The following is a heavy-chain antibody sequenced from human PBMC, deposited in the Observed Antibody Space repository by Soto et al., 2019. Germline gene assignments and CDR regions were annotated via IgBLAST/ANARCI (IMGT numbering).Heavy chain of an antibody. Sequence: SETLSVTCAVSGGSITSANWWTWVRQPPGGGLEWIGEISHSGITNYKASLKSRVTMSVDKTKNDVSLKLTSVTAADTAVYYCARVLRGWFDPWGQGTPVTVSS. V-gene: IGHV4-4*02. CDR3: ARVLRGWFDP. CDR1: GGSITSANW. CDR2: ISHSGIT. J-gene: IGHJ5*02.